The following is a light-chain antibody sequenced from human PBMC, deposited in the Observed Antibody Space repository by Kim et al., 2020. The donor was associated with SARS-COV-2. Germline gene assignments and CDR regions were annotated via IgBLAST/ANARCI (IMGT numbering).Light chain of an antibody. CDR2: GAS. Sequence: SPGGRTTPPCRGTKSVSGNLAGYQQKTGQAPRLLIYGASTRATGIPAGFSGSGWGTKFTPTISSLQSEDFAVYYCQQYNNRPPFTFGPGTKVDIK. V-gene: IGKV3-15*01. J-gene: IGKJ3*01. CDR3: QQYNNRPPFT. CDR1: KSVSGN.